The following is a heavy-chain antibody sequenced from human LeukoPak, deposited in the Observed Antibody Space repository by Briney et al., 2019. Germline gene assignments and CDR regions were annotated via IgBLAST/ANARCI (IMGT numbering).Heavy chain of an antibody. CDR3: ARELGSYAGY. J-gene: IGHJ4*02. CDR1: GGSFSGYY. CDR2: IYTSGST. Sequence: PSETLSLTCAVYGGSFSGYYWSWIRQPAGKGLEWIGRIYTSGSTNYNPSLKSRVTISVDTSKNQFSLKLSSVTAADTAVYYCARELGSYAGYWGQGTLVTVSS. D-gene: IGHD2-2*01. V-gene: IGHV4-4*07.